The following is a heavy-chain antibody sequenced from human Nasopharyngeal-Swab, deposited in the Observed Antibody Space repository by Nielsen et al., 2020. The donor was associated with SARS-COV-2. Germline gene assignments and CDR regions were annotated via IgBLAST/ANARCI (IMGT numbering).Heavy chain of an antibody. D-gene: IGHD6-13*01. V-gene: IGHV3-48*03. CDR1: GFSFNSYD. Sequence: GGSLRLSCAASGFSFNSYDMNWVRQAPGRGLEWISYVSTSGGTIKNADSVKGRFTISRDNTQNSLYLQMKSLRAEDTAVYYCATLSAGGNWFDSWGQGTLVPVSS. J-gene: IGHJ5*01. CDR2: VSTSGGTI. CDR3: ATLSAGGNWFDS.